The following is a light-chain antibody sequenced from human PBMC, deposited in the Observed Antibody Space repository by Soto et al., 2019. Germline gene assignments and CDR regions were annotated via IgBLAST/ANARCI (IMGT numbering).Light chain of an antibody. CDR2: EVS. J-gene: IGLJ3*02. Sequence: QSALTQPPSASGSPRQSVTISCTGTSSDIGGYNYVSWYQQHPGKAPKLMIYEVSKRPSGVPDRFSGSKSGSTASLTVSGLQAEDEADYYCSSYAGSKYWVFGGGTKLTVL. CDR1: SSDIGGYNY. CDR3: SSYAGSKYWV. V-gene: IGLV2-8*01.